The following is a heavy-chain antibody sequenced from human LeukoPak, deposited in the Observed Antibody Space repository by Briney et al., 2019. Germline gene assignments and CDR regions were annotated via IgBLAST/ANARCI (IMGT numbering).Heavy chain of an antibody. J-gene: IGHJ4*02. Sequence: SETLSLTCTVSGGSIGNFYWTWIRQPPGKGLEWIGFVTYSGSTNYNPSFKNRVTISVDTSKNQFSLRLSSVAAADTAVYFCARLNPSLDILTGYYIDYWGQGTLVPVSS. D-gene: IGHD3-9*01. CDR1: GGSIGNFY. CDR3: ARLNPSLDILTGYYIDY. V-gene: IGHV4-59*12. CDR2: VTYSGST.